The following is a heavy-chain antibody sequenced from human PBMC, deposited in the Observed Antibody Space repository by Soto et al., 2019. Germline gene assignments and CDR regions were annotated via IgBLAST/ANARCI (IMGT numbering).Heavy chain of an antibody. J-gene: IGHJ4*02. D-gene: IGHD4-17*01. Sequence: QVQLVQSGAEVKKPGSSVKVSCKASGGTFSSYTISWVRQAPGQGLEWMGRIIPILGIANYAQKFQGRVTITPDKSTSTAYMELSSLRSEDTAVYYCARLLYGDYPFDYWGQGTLVTVSS. CDR1: GGTFSSYT. V-gene: IGHV1-69*02. CDR3: ARLLYGDYPFDY. CDR2: IIPILGIA.